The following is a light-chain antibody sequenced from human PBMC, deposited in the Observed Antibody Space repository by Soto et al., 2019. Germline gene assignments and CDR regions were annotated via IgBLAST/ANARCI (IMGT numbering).Light chain of an antibody. V-gene: IGLV2-14*01. J-gene: IGLJ2*01. CDR2: DVS. CDR3: SSYTSSSTLV. CDR1: SSDVGGYNY. Sequence: QSALTQPASVSGSPGQSITISCTGTSSDVGGYNYVSWYQQHPGKAPKLMIYDVSNRPSVISNRFSGSKSGNTASLTISWLQAEDEADYYCSSYTSSSTLVFGGGTKVTVL.